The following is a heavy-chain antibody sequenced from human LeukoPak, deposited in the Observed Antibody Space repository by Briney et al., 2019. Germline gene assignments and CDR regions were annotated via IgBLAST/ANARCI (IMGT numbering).Heavy chain of an antibody. CDR2: ISSSSSYI. CDR1: GFTFSSYS. CDR3: ARDTGSGSYYKNAYDY. J-gene: IGHJ4*02. Sequence: GGSLRLSCAASGFTFSSYSMNWVRQAPGTGLGSVSSISSSSSYIYYADSVKGRFTISRDNAKNSLYLQMNSLRAEDTAVYYCARDTGSGSYYKNAYDYWGQGTLVTVSS. V-gene: IGHV3-21*01. D-gene: IGHD3-10*01.